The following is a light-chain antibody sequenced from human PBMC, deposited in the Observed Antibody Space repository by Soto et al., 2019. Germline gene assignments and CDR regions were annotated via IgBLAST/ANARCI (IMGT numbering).Light chain of an antibody. V-gene: IGKV3-11*01. J-gene: IGKJ5*01. CDR3: QHGSDWFSFT. CDR2: DAS. Sequence: EIVLTQSPASLSSSPGERATLSCRASQSVNSNLAWYQHKPGQAPRLLIYDASNRATGSPARFSGSGSGTDLTLTVSSREPEDYAADYYQHGSDWFSFTFGEGTRLE. CDR1: QSVNSN.